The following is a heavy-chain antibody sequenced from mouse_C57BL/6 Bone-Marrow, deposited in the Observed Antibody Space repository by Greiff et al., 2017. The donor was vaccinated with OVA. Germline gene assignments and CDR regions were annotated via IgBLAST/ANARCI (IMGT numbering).Heavy chain of an antibody. CDR3: ARRGGLPAYYAMDY. Sequence: QVTLKESGPGILQSSQTLSLTCSFSGFSLSTSGMGVSWIRQPSGKGLEWLAHIYWDDDKRYNPSLQRRLTISKDTSRNQVFLKITSVDTAETATYYCARRGGLPAYYAMDYWGQGTSVTVSS. CDR1: GFSLSTSGMG. J-gene: IGHJ4*01. D-gene: IGHD6-1*01. V-gene: IGHV8-12*01. CDR2: IYWDDDK.